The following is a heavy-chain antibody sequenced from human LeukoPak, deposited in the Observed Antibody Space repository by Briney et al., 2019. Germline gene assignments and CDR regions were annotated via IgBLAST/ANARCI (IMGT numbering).Heavy chain of an antibody. V-gene: IGHV3-21*01. CDR1: GFTFSSYS. CDR3: ARLLAYDFWSGSSDY. D-gene: IGHD3-3*01. CDR2: ISSSSSYI. J-gene: IGHJ4*02. Sequence: GGSLRLSCAASGFTFSSYSMIWVRQAPGKGLEGVSSISSSSSYIYYADSVKGRFTISRDNAKNSLYLQMNSLRAEDTAVYYCARLLAYDFWSGSSDYWGQGTLVTVSS.